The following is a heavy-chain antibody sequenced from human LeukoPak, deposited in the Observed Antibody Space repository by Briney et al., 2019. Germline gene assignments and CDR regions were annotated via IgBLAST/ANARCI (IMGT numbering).Heavy chain of an antibody. J-gene: IGHJ4*02. V-gene: IGHV4-4*07. CDR1: GGSLSSYY. CDR3: AREGGSSGCYPFDY. D-gene: IGHD6-19*01. CDR2: IYTSGST. Sequence: SETLSLTCAVSGGSLSSYYWSWVRQPAGKGLEWIGRIYTSGSTNYNPALKSRVTMSVDTYKNQFSLKLSSVTAADTAVYYGAREGGSSGCYPFDYWGQGTLVTVSS.